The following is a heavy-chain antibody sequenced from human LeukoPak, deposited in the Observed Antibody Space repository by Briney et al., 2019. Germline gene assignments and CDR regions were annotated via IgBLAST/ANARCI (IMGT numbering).Heavy chain of an antibody. V-gene: IGHV3-11*01. Sequence: GGSLRLSCAASGLNFSVYYMTWIRQAPGDGLEAPGNGLEWLSHISKTGTTIYYAASVKGRFTISRDNAKNSLYLHMNSLRADDTAVYYCVAGVALDYWGQGALVTVSS. CDR1: GLNFSVYY. J-gene: IGHJ4*02. CDR2: ISKTGTTI. CDR3: VAGVALDY. D-gene: IGHD3-3*01.